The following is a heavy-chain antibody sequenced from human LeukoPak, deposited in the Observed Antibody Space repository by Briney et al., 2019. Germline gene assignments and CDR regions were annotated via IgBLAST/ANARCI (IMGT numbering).Heavy chain of an antibody. CDR2: ISSSGTAI. Sequence: GGSLRLSCAASGFTFSSYEMNWVRQAPGKGLEWVSYISSSGTAIYYADSVKGRFTISRDNAKNSLYLQMNSLRAEDTAVYYCARESPSYGGNVFDYWGQGALVTVSS. CDR1: GFTFSSYE. CDR3: ARESPSYGGNVFDY. D-gene: IGHD4-23*01. V-gene: IGHV3-48*03. J-gene: IGHJ4*02.